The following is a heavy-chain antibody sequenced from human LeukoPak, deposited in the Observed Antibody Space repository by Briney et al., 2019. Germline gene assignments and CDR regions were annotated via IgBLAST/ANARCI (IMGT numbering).Heavy chain of an antibody. CDR3: AKDFLDYGDFGYFDY. D-gene: IGHD4-17*01. CDR1: GFIFSSYS. J-gene: IGHJ4*02. CDR2: ITGSGGNT. V-gene: IGHV3-23*01. Sequence: GGSLRLSCAASGFIFSSYSMSWVRQAPGKGLEWVSVITGSGGNTYYADSVKGRFTISRDNSKNTLYLQMNSLRAEDTAVYYCAKDFLDYGDFGYFDYWGQGTLVTVSS.